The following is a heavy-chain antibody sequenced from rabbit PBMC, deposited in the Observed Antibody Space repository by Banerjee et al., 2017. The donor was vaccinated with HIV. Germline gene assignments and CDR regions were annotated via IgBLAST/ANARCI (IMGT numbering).Heavy chain of an antibody. J-gene: IGHJ4*01. Sequence: QEQLEESGGDLVKPEGSLTLTCTVSGFSFSSSYWICWVRQAPGKGLEWIACIYAGNSGNTYYASWAKGRFTISKTSSTTVTLQMTSLTAADTATYFCASSDWTYYLNLWGQGTLVTVS. CDR1: GFSFSSSYW. D-gene: IGHD4-1*01. V-gene: IGHV1S45*01. CDR2: IYAGNSGNT. CDR3: ASSDWTYYLNL.